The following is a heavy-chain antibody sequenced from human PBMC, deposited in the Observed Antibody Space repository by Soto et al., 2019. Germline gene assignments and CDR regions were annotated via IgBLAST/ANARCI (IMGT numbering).Heavy chain of an antibody. J-gene: IGHJ4*01. CDR1: GASISNSRSYY. CDR2: LYYRGST. V-gene: IGHV4-39*01. CDR3: ARHGPLASAAEY. Sequence: SETLSLTRIVSGASISNSRSYYWGRIRQPPGKGLEWVGSLYYRGSTYYNPSLKSRVTISVDTAKNHFSLKLTSVTAADTAAYYCARHGPLASAAEYWG.